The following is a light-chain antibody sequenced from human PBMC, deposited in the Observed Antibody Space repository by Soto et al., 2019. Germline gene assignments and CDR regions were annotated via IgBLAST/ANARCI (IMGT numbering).Light chain of an antibody. CDR1: SSNIGATHV. J-gene: IGLJ2*01. V-gene: IGLV1-40*01. Sequence: QPVLTQPPSVSGAPGQRVTISCTGSSSNIGATHVVHWYQQFPGRAPNLLIYGTTNRPSGVPDRFSGSQSGTSASLAITGLQAEDEADYYCRSYVNTLSASVFGGGTKLTVL. CDR3: RSYVNTLSASV. CDR2: GTT.